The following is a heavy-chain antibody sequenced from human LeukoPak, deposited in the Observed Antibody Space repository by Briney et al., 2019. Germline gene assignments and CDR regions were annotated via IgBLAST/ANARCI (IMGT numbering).Heavy chain of an antibody. J-gene: IGHJ4*02. CDR1: GFIFTNYF. CDR3: ARAPRKFRGIIVTPLYYFDY. Sequence: GGSLRLSCAASGFIFTNYFMSWVRQAPGKGLEWVSTISGSAENTYYADSVKGRFTISRDNSKNTLYLQMNSLRAEDTAIYYCARAPRKFRGIIVTPLYYFDYWGQGALVTVSS. V-gene: IGHV3-23*01. D-gene: IGHD3-10*01. CDR2: ISGSAENT.